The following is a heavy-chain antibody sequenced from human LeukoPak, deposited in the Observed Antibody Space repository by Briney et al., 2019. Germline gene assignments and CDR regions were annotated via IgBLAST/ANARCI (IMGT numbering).Heavy chain of an antibody. CDR3: AKDLDSSSSGNWFDP. J-gene: IGHJ5*02. D-gene: IGHD6-6*01. CDR1: GFTFSSYA. V-gene: IGHV3-23*01. Sequence: GGSPRLSCAASGFTFSSYAMSWVRQAPGKGLEWVSAISGSGGSTYYADSVKGRFTISRDNSKNTLYLQMNSLRAEDTAVYYCAKDLDSSSSGNWFDPWGQGTLVTVSS. CDR2: ISGSGGST.